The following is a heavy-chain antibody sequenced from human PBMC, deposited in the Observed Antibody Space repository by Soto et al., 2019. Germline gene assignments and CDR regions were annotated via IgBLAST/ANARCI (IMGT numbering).Heavy chain of an antibody. V-gene: IGHV1-46*01. J-gene: IGHJ4*02. CDR1: GYTFLDFY. D-gene: IGHD3-3*02. CDR3: ARDKPFSAGY. CDR2: INPSGGGT. Sequence: QVQLVQSGTEVKKPGASVKVSCKASGYTFLDFYIHWVRQAPGQVLEWMGFINPSGGGTTYAQQFQGRLTMTRDTSTSTVYMELISLRSEDTAIYYCARDKPFSAGYWGQGTLVT.